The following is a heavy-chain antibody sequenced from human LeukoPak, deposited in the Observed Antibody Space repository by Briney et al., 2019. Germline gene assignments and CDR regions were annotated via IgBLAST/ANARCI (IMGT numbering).Heavy chain of an antibody. J-gene: IGHJ4*02. D-gene: IGHD5-24*01. CDR3: TKQAHRWLLPEPDVDY. Sequence: KTGRSLRLSCAASGFTFSNAWMSWVRQAPGKGLEWVGRIKSKTDGGTTDYAAPVKGRFTISRDDSKNTLYLQMNSLKTDDTAVYYSTKQAHRWLLPEPDVDYCGQGTMVTVSS. V-gene: IGHV3-15*01. CDR1: GFTFSNAW. CDR2: IKSKTDGGTT.